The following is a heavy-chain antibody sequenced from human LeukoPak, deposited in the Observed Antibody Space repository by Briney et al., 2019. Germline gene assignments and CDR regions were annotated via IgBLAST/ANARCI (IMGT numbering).Heavy chain of an antibody. Sequence: PGGSLRLSCAASGFTVSSNYMSWVRQAPGKGLEWVSVIYSGGSTYYADSVKGRFTISRDNSKNTLYLQMNSLRAEDTAVYYCARGRPRDSSGYYYHAFDIWGQGTMVTVSS. CDR3: ARGRPRDSSGYYYHAFDI. CDR1: GFTVSSNY. J-gene: IGHJ3*02. D-gene: IGHD3-22*01. V-gene: IGHV3-66*01. CDR2: IYSGGST.